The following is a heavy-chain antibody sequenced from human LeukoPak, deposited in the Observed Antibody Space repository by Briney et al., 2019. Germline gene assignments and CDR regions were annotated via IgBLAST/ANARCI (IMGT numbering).Heavy chain of an antibody. CDR2: LGGTGVTA. V-gene: IGHV3-23*01. CDR1: GFSFSGYA. D-gene: IGHD5-18*01. J-gene: IGHJ4*02. CDR3: AKLGYGTYERSFDY. Sequence: GGSLRLSCAVSGFSFSGYAMSWVRQAPGRGLEWVSALGGTGVTALYADSVKGRFTISRDISKNTVYLQMDSLRAEDTAVYFCAKLGYGTYERSFDYWGQETLVTVSS.